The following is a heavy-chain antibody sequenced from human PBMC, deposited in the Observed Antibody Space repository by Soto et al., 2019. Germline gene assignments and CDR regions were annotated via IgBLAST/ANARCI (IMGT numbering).Heavy chain of an antibody. CDR2: VYYTGST. V-gene: IGHV4-59*01. CDR3: ARGPSIAARPWLFEY. CDR1: GGSINTYY. Sequence: SETLSLTCTVSGGSINTYYWSWIRQPPGKGLEWIGYVYYTGSTNYNPSLKSRLTISLDTSKSQFSLKLSSVTAADTAVYYCARGPSIAARPWLFEYWGQGTRVIVSS. D-gene: IGHD6-6*01. J-gene: IGHJ4*02.